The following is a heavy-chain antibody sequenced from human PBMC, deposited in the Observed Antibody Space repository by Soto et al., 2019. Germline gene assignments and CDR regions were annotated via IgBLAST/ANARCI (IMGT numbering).Heavy chain of an antibody. D-gene: IGHD3-22*01. V-gene: IGHV3-33*01. CDR3: ARDPQINSDTSGYVGS. J-gene: IGHJ5*02. Sequence: GGSLRLSCAASGFTFRSYGMHWVRQAPGKGLEWVAVIWDDGSDKRYADSVKGRFTVSRDNSKNTLFLQMSSLRAEDTAVYYCARDPQINSDTSGYVGSWGPGTLVTVSS. CDR1: GFTFRSYG. CDR2: IWDDGSDK.